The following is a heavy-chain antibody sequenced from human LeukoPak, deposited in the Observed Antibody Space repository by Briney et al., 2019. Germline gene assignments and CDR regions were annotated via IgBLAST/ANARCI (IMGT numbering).Heavy chain of an antibody. J-gene: IGHJ3*02. CDR3: ARDLADDAFDI. CDR1: GGTFSSYA. CDR2: IIPIFGTA. Sequence: GASVKVCCKASGGTFSSYAISWVRQAPGQGLEWMGGIIPIFGTANYAQKFQGRVTITADKSTSTAYMELSSLRSEDTAVYYCARDLADDAFDIWGQGTMVTVSS. V-gene: IGHV1-69*06.